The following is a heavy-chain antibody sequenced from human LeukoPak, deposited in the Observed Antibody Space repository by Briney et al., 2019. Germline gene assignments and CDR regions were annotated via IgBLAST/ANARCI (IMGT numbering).Heavy chain of an antibody. CDR2: VSTGSNYI. CDR1: GFTFSSYS. J-gene: IGHJ4*02. V-gene: IGHV3-21*01. D-gene: IGHD3-9*01. CDR3: AREDYNILTGYSIQGDFDY. Sequence: GGSLRLSCTASGFTFSSYSLNWVRQAPGKGLEWVSSVSTGSNYIYYADSVKGRFTISRDNDKNSLYLQMNSLRAEDTAVYYCAREDYNILTGYSIQGDFDYWGQGTLVTVSS.